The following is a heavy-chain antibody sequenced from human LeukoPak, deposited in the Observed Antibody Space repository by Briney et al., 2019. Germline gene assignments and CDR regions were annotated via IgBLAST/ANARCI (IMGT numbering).Heavy chain of an antibody. V-gene: IGHV4-61*01. CDR3: ARAGIDSSGWGYYFDY. D-gene: IGHD6-19*01. CDR1: GGSISSSSYY. Sequence: PSETLSLTCTVSGGSISSSSYYWSWIRQPPGKGLEWIGYIYYSGSTNYNPSLKSRVTISVDTSKNQFSLKLSSVTAADTAVYYCARAGIDSSGWGYYFDYWGQGTLVTVSS. J-gene: IGHJ4*02. CDR2: IYYSGST.